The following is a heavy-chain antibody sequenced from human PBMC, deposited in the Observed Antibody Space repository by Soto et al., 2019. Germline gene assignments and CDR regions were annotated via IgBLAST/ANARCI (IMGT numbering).Heavy chain of an antibody. J-gene: IGHJ4*02. D-gene: IGHD2-8*02. CDR2: INHSGST. CDR1: GGSFSGYY. V-gene: IGHV4-34*01. CDR3: ARDKITGLFDY. Sequence: QVQLQQWGAGLLKPSETLSLTCAVYGGSFSGYYWTWIRQPPGTGLEWIGEINHSGSTNYNPSLKIRVTISVETSLNQFSLKLTSVTAADTAVYYCARDKITGLFDYWGQGTRVTVSS.